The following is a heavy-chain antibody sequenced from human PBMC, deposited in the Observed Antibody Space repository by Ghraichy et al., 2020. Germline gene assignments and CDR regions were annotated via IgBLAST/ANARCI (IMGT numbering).Heavy chain of an antibody. V-gene: IGHV3-15*01. Sequence: SCAASGFTFSNAWMSWVRQAPGKGLEWVGRIKSKTDGGTTDYAAPMKGSFTISRDDSKNTLYLQMNSLKTEDTAVYYCTTVGAGAQVVQARFYGMDVWGQGTTVTVSS. CDR1: GFTFSNAW. D-gene: IGHD2-2*01. J-gene: IGHJ6*02. CDR2: IKSKTDGGTT. CDR3: TTVGAGAQVVQARFYGMDV.